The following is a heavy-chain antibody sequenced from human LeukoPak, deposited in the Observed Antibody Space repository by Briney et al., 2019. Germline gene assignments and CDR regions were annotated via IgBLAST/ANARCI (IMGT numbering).Heavy chain of an antibody. D-gene: IGHD2-21*02. CDR2: IRSKGNSYAT. CDR1: GFIFSGSA. V-gene: IGHV3-73*01. J-gene: IGHJ4*02. CDR3: TRGDYCGGDCYYFEY. Sequence: GGSLKLSCAASGFIFSGSAMHWVRQASGKGLEWFGRIRSKGNSYATAYAASVKGRFTISRDDSKNTAYLQMNSLKTEDTAVYYCTRGDYCGGDCYYFEYWGQGTLVTVSS.